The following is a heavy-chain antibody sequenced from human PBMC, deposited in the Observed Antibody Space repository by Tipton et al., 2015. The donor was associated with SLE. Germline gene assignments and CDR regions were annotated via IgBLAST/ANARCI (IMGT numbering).Heavy chain of an antibody. CDR2: FYYGKST. V-gene: IGHV4-39*07. J-gene: IGHJ4*02. D-gene: IGHD5-12*01. CDR3: AQLISAYDCNFDY. CDR1: GGSISSSSFY. Sequence: TLSLTCTVSGGSISSSSFYWGWIRQPPGKGLEWIGSFYYGKSTFYNPSLKSRVTISVDTSTNRLSLQLSSVTAADTALYYCAQLISAYDCNFDYWGQGTLVNVSS.